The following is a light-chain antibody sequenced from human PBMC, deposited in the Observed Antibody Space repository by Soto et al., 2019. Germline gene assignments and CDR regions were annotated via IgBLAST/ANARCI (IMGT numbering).Light chain of an antibody. CDR3: MQALQTRT. Sequence: DIVPTQSPLSLPVTPGEPASISCRSSQSLLHSNGYTYLDWYLQKPGQSPQLLIYLVSNRASGVPDRFSGSGSGTDFTLKISRVEAEDVGVYYCMQALQTRTFGQGTKLEIK. CDR2: LVS. CDR1: QSLLHSNGYTY. V-gene: IGKV2-28*01. J-gene: IGKJ2*01.